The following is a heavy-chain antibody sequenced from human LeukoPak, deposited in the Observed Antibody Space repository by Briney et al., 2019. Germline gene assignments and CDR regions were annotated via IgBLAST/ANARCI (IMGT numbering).Heavy chain of an antibody. J-gene: IGHJ4*02. Sequence: SETLSLTCAVSGYSISSGYYWGWIRQPPGKGLERIGSIYHSGSTYYNPSLKSRVTISVDTSKNQFSLKLSSVTAADTAVYYCARFSYCSGGSCHVDYWGQGTLVTVSS. D-gene: IGHD2-15*01. V-gene: IGHV4-38-2*01. CDR2: IYHSGST. CDR3: ARFSYCSGGSCHVDY. CDR1: GYSISSGYY.